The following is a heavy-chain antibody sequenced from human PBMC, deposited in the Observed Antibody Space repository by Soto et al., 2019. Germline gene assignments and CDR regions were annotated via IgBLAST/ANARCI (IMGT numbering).Heavy chain of an antibody. J-gene: IGHJ5*02. Sequence: SETLSLTCAVSGGSISSGGYSWSWIRQPPGKGLEWIGYIYHSGSTYYNPSLKSRVTISVDRSKNQFSLKLSSVTAADTAVYYCARGGTEYCSSTSCYRHNWFDPWGQGTLVTVSS. CDR3: ARGGTEYCSSTSCYRHNWFDP. D-gene: IGHD2-2*02. CDR1: GGSISSGGYS. V-gene: IGHV4-30-2*01. CDR2: IYHSGST.